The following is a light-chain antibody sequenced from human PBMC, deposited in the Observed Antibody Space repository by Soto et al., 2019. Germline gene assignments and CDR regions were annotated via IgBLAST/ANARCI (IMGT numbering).Light chain of an antibody. CDR2: AAS. CDR3: QQYDSSPYT. J-gene: IGKJ2*01. Sequence: EIVLTQSPGTMSLSPGESATLSCRARQSVSSTYLSWYQQKPGLAPRLLIYAASSRETGIPDTFSGSGSGTDVTLTISRLEPEDFAVYYCQQYDSSPYTFGQGTKLEIK. V-gene: IGKV3-20*01. CDR1: QSVSSTY.